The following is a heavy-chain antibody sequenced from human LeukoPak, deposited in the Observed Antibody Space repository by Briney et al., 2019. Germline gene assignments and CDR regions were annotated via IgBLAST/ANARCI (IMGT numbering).Heavy chain of an antibody. CDR1: GYTLTELS. Sequence: ASVKVSCKVSGYTLTELSMHWVRQAPGKGLEWMGGFDPEDGETIYAQKFQGRVTMTEDTSTDTAYMELCSLRSEDTAVYYCATRSEAVADPNDAFDIWGQGTMVTVSS. J-gene: IGHJ3*02. D-gene: IGHD6-19*01. CDR2: FDPEDGET. V-gene: IGHV1-24*01. CDR3: ATRSEAVADPNDAFDI.